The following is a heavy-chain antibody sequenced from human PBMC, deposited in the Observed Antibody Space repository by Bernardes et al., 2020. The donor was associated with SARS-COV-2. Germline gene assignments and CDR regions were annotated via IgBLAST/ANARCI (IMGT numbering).Heavy chain of an antibody. D-gene: IGHD1-1*01. CDR2: ISYDGSNK. Sequence: SLRLSCAASGFTFSSYAMHWVRQAPGKGLEWVAVISYDGSNKYYADSVKGRFTISRDNSKNTLYLQMNSLRAEDTAVYYCARDMQLERRPWGGYGMDVWGQGTTVTVSS. J-gene: IGHJ6*02. CDR3: ARDMQLERRPWGGYGMDV. V-gene: IGHV3-30-3*01. CDR1: GFTFSSYA.